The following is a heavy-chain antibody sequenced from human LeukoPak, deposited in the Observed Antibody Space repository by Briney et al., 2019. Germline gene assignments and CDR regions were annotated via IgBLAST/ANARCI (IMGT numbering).Heavy chain of an antibody. CDR3: AKEGTPQVSTWYDL. CDR2: ISYEGGTQ. CDR1: GFTLSPYG. Sequence: TGGSLRLSCSASGFTLSPYGVHWVRQAPGKGLEWVAVISYEGGTQHYADSVKGRFIISRDNPRNTLYLQMNILRTEDTAVYYCAKEGTPQVSTWYDLWGQGTQVIVSS. J-gene: IGHJ5*02. V-gene: IGHV3-30*18. D-gene: IGHD3-10*01.